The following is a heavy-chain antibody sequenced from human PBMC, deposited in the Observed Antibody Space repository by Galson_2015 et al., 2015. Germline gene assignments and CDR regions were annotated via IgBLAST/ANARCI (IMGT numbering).Heavy chain of an antibody. CDR3: AKDSIGRLGYCSSTSCPSGAFEI. CDR2: ISWNSGSI. J-gene: IGHJ3*02. Sequence: SLRLSCAASGFTFDDYAIHWVRQAPGKGLEWVSGISWNSGSIGYADSVKGRFTISRDNAKNSLYLQMNSLRAEDTALYCCAKDSIGRLGYCSSTSCPSGAFEIWGQGTMVTVSS. V-gene: IGHV3-9*01. CDR1: GFTFDDYA. D-gene: IGHD2-2*01.